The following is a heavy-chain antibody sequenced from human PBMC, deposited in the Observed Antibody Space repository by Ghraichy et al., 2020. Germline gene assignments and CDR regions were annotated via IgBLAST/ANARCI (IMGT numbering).Heavy chain of an antibody. Sequence: SETLSLTCTVSGGSVSSGSYYWSWIRQPPGKGLEWIGYIYYSGSTNYNPSLKSRVTISVDTSKNQFSLKLSSVTAADTAVYYCARMGYCSGGSCYFGYYFDYWGQGTLVTVSS. CDR1: GGSVSSGSYY. CDR2: IYYSGST. D-gene: IGHD2-15*01. V-gene: IGHV4-61*01. CDR3: ARMGYCSGGSCYFGYYFDY. J-gene: IGHJ4*02.